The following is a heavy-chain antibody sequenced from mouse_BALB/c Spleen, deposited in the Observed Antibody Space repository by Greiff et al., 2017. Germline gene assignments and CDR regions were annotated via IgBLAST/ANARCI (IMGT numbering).Heavy chain of an antibody. J-gene: IGHJ3*01. CDR1: GFTFRSFG. CDR2: ISSGSSTI. V-gene: IGHV5-17*02. Sequence: EVQVVESGGGLVQPGGSRKLSCAASGFTFRSFGMHWVRQAPEKGLEWVAYISSGSSTIYYADTVKGRFTISRDNPKNTLFLQMTSLRSEDTAMYYWARSATGGFAYWVQGTLVTVSA. D-gene: IGHD1-1*01. CDR3: ARSATGGFAY.